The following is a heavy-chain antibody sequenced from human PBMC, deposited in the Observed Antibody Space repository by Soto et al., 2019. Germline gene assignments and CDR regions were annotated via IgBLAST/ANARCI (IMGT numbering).Heavy chain of an antibody. CDR2: IIPMFGSP. Sequence: VHLVQSGAEVKNPGSSVKVSCKASGGTFNTDAITWLRQAPGQGLEWLGGIIPMFGSPTYAPMFRDRVTIAADESTTTVYMELSGLRSEDTAMYYCAREVVTVTTLGYFDNWGQGTLVTVSS. CDR3: AREVVTVTTLGYFDN. D-gene: IGHD4-17*01. J-gene: IGHJ4*02. V-gene: IGHV1-69*01. CDR1: GGTFNTDA.